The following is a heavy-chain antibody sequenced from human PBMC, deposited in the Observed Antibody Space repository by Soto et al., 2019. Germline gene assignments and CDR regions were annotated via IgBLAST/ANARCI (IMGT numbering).Heavy chain of an antibody. CDR2: MYNSGST. J-gene: IGHJ4*02. CDR1: GDTISSYY. CDR3: ASMGYHYGSGSYPLDY. V-gene: IGHV4-59*08. Sequence: PSETLSLTCSVSGDTISSYYWTWIRQPPGKGLEWIGFMYNSGSTHYNPPLKSRVTISLDTSKNQFSLNLRSVTAADTAVYYCASMGYHYGSGSYPLDYWGQGTLVTVSS. D-gene: IGHD3-10*01.